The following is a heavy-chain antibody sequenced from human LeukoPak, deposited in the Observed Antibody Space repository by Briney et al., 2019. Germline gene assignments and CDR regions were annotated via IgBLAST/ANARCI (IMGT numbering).Heavy chain of an antibody. CDR2: ISSSSSYI. J-gene: IGHJ4*02. D-gene: IGHD7-27*01. V-gene: IGHV3-21*01. CDR1: GFTFSSYS. CDR3: ARYEVTGDDY. Sequence: PGGSLRLSCAASGFTFSSYSMNWVRQAPGKGLVWVSSISSSSSYIYYADSVKGRFTISRDNAKNSLYLQMNSLRAEDTAVYYCARYEVTGDDYWGQGTLVTVSS.